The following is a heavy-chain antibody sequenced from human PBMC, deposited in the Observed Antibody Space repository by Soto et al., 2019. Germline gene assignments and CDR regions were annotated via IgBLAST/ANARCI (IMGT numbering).Heavy chain of an antibody. Sequence: GGSLRLSCAASGFTFSSYSMNWVRRAPGKGLEWVSAISGSGGSTYYADSVKGRFTISRDNSKNTLYLQMNSLRAEDTAVYYCAKDHYYDSSGYWDAFDIWGQGTMVTV. CDR2: ISGSGGST. V-gene: IGHV3-23*01. D-gene: IGHD3-22*01. J-gene: IGHJ3*02. CDR1: GFTFSSYS. CDR3: AKDHYYDSSGYWDAFDI.